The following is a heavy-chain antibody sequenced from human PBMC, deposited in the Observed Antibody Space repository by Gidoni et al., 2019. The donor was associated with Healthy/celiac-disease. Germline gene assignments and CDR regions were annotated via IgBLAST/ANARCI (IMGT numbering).Heavy chain of an antibody. CDR1: GGPISSYY. Sequence: QVQLQESGPGLVKPSETLSLTCTVSGGPISSYYWSWIRQPAGKGLEWIGRIYTSGSTNYNPSLKSRVTMSVDTSKNQFSLKLSSVTAADTAVYYCARDLATVVTPDAFDIWGQGTMVTVSS. J-gene: IGHJ3*02. CDR3: ARDLATVVTPDAFDI. CDR2: IYTSGST. V-gene: IGHV4-4*07. D-gene: IGHD4-17*01.